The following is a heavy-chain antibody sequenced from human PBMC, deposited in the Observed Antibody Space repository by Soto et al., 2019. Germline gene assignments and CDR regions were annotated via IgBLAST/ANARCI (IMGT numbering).Heavy chain of an antibody. D-gene: IGHD6-13*01. Sequence: EVQLLESGENLVQPGGSLRLSCAASGFTFSNYAMNWVRQPPGKGLEWVSTISGSGGGAYYADSVKGRFTISRDNSKNTLYLQMNSLRGEDTAVYYCAKEGASSWYFFDYWGQGTLATVSS. CDR2: ISGSGGGA. J-gene: IGHJ4*02. CDR3: AKEGASSWYFFDY. V-gene: IGHV3-23*01. CDR1: GFTFSNYA.